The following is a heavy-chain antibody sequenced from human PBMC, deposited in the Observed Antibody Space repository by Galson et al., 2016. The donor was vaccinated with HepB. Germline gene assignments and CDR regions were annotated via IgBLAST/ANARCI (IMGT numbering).Heavy chain of an antibody. CDR3: ARAPDCGGGSCQGDYYYGMDV. V-gene: IGHV3-74*01. D-gene: IGHD2-15*01. CDR2: INPDGRST. Sequence: SLRLSCAASGFTFSTYWMHWVRQAPGKGLVWVSRINPDGRSTAYADSVKGRFTTSRDNAKKTLYLQMNSLRAEDTAVYYCARAPDCGGGSCQGDYYYGMDVWGGGTTVIVSS. J-gene: IGHJ6*04. CDR1: GFTFSTYW.